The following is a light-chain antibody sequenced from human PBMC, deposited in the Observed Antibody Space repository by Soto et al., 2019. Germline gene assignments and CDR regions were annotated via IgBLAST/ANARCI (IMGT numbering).Light chain of an antibody. CDR3: TSYATSSTLL. J-gene: IGLJ1*01. Sequence: QSALTQPASVSGSPGQSITVSCTGASNDVGTYDFVSWYQQHPGKVPKLILYAVTSRPSGVSNRFSGSKSGNTASLTISGLQAEDEADYYCTSYATSSTLLFGTGTKLTVL. CDR1: SNDVGTYDF. CDR2: AVT. V-gene: IGLV2-14*03.